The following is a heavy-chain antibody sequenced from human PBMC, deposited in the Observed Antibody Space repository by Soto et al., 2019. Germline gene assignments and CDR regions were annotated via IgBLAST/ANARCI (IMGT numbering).Heavy chain of an antibody. CDR2: INHDGSEK. CDR1: GFTLNNYW. V-gene: IGHV3-7*01. D-gene: IGHD3-10*01. J-gene: IGHJ5*02. CDR3: ARDFGNPKGRLDP. Sequence: GGSLRLSCAVSGFTLNNYWVTWVRQAPGKGLEWVANINHDGSEKYYVDSVKGRFTISRDNTKNSLYLQMNSLRAEDTAFYYCARDFGNPKGRLDPWGQGILVTVSS.